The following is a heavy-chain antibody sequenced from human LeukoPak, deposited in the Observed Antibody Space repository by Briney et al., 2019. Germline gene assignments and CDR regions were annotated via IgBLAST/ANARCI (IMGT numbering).Heavy chain of an antibody. V-gene: IGHV1-2*02. Sequence: ASVKVSCKASGYTFTGYYMHWVRQAPGQGLEWMGWINPNSGGTNYAQKFQGRVTMTRDTSISTAYMELSRLRSDDTAVYCCARVGYSSSWPDFDYWGQGTLVTVSS. CDR1: GYTFTGYY. CDR3: ARVGYSSSWPDFDY. CDR2: INPNSGGT. D-gene: IGHD6-13*01. J-gene: IGHJ4*02.